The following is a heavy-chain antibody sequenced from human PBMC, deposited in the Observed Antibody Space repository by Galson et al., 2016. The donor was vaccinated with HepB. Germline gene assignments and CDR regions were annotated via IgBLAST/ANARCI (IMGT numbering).Heavy chain of an antibody. Sequence: SLRLSCAASGFTFGDYAMHWVRQVPGKGLEGVSGISWDSDSVGYADSVKGRFTISRDNAKNFLYLQMNSLKPEDTALYYCVKDIGDYYGSGSFHFYGMDVWGQGTTVTVSS. V-gene: IGHV3-9*01. D-gene: IGHD3-10*01. CDR3: VKDIGDYYGSGSFHFYGMDV. CDR2: ISWDSDSV. J-gene: IGHJ6*02. CDR1: GFTFGDYA.